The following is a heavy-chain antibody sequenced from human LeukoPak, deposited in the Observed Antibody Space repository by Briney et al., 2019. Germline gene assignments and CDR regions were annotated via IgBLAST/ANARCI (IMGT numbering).Heavy chain of an antibody. CDR3: AKVLGPSGWQTDY. V-gene: IGHV3-23*01. D-gene: IGHD6-19*01. Sequence: GGSLRLSCAASGFTFSSYAVSWVRQAPGKGLEWVSAISGSGGNTYYTDSVKGRFTISRDNSKNTLYLQMDSLRAEDTAVYYCAKVLGPSGWQTDYWGQRTLVTVSS. CDR1: GFTFSSYA. J-gene: IGHJ4*02. CDR2: ISGSGGNT.